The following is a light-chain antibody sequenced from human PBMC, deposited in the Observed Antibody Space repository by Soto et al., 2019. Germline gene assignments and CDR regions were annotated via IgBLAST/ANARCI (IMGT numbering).Light chain of an antibody. CDR3: QQYESYSPST. CDR2: DAS. V-gene: IGKV1-5*01. Sequence: DIQMMQSPSTLSASVGDRVTITCRASQGISSWLAWYQQKPGKAPKLLIYDASTLESGVPSRFSGSGSGTEFTLTITSLQTEDFAAYYCQQYESYSPSTFGQGTRLDIK. J-gene: IGKJ5*01. CDR1: QGISSW.